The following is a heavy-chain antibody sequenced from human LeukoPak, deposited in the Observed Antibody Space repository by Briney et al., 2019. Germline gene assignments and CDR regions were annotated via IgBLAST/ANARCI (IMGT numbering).Heavy chain of an antibody. CDR3: ARVTGSIDY. V-gene: IGHV1-8*02. D-gene: IGHD1-26*01. CDR1: GYTFTGYY. CDR2: MNPKSGNT. J-gene: IGHJ4*02. Sequence: ASVKVSCKASGYTFTGYYMHWVRQAPGQGLEWMGWMNPKSGNTGYAQKFQGRVTMTRDTSISTAYMELGGLRSEDTAVYYCARVTGSIDYWGQGTLVTVSS.